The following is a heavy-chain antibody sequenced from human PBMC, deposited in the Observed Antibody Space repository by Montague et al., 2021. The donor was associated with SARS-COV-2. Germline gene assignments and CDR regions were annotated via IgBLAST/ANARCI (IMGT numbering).Heavy chain of an antibody. D-gene: IGHD3-22*01. V-gene: IGHV4-31*03. Sequence: TLSLTCTVSGGSISSGGDYWSWIRQHPGKGLEWIGYIYYSGSTYYNPSLKSRVTISVDTSKNQFSLKLSSVTAADTAVYYCARLPYFYDSTHAFDIRGQGTMVTVSS. CDR3: ARLPYFYDSTHAFDI. CDR2: IYYSGST. J-gene: IGHJ3*02. CDR1: GGSISSGGDY.